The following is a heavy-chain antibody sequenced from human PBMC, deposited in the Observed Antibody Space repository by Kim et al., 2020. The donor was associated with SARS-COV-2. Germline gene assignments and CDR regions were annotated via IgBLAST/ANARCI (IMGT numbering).Heavy chain of an antibody. CDR1: GFTFSSYS. CDR3: ARDTIAVAGTFDY. CDR2: ISSSSSYI. D-gene: IGHD6-19*01. V-gene: IGHV3-21*01. Sequence: GGSLRLSCAASGFTFSSYSMNWVRQAPGKGLEWVSSISSSSSYIYYADSVKGRFTISRDNAKNSLYLQMNSLRAEDTAVYYCARDTIAVAGTFDYWGQGTLVTVSS. J-gene: IGHJ4*02.